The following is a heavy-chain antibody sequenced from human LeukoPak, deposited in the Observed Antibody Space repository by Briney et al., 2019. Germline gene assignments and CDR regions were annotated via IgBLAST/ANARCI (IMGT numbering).Heavy chain of an antibody. Sequence: PGGSLRLSCAASGFTFSDYYMSWIRQAPGKGLEWVSYISSSGSTIYYADSVKGRFTISRDNAKNSLYLQMNSLRAEDTAVYYCARDLCGGDCYSLGPLFDYWAREPWSPSPQ. CDR2: ISSSGSTI. V-gene: IGHV3-11*04. CDR3: ARDLCGGDCYSLGPLFDY. D-gene: IGHD2-21*02. CDR1: GFTFSDYY. J-gene: IGHJ4*02.